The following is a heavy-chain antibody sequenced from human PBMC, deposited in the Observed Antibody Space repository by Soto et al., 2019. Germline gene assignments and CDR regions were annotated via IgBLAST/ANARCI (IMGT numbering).Heavy chain of an antibody. CDR3: VRHFDK. V-gene: IGHV3-23*01. CDR2: INANAIDT. Sequence: GGSLRLSCAASGFIFGNHGMTWVRQAPGRALEWVSTINANAIDTHYADSVKGRFTISRDNAKSTLDLQMNSLRADDTAVYYCVRHFDKWGQGTLVTVSS. J-gene: IGHJ4*02. CDR1: GFIFGNHG.